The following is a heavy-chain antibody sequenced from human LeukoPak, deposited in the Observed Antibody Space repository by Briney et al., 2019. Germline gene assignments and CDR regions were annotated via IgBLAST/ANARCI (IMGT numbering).Heavy chain of an antibody. CDR3: ARFEHCSGGSRQLNAIDI. D-gene: IGHD2-15*01. J-gene: IGHJ3*02. V-gene: IGHV3-48*01. Sequence: GGSLRLSCAASGFTFSSYTMNWVRQAAGKGLEWVSYISTSGGTRFYADSVKGRFTISRDNAENSLYLQMNSLRAEDTAVYFCARFEHCSGGSRQLNAIDIWGQGTMVTVSS. CDR2: ISTSGGTR. CDR1: GFTFSSYT.